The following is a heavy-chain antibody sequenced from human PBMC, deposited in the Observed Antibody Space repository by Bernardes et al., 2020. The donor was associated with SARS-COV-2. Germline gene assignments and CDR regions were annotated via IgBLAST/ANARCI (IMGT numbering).Heavy chain of an antibody. CDR3: AREWVGGDY. V-gene: IGHV3-48*03. D-gene: IGHD3-16*01. CDR2: IISSGSTI. J-gene: IGHJ4*02. Sequence: GGSLRLSCAASGFTFSSYEMNWVRQAPGKGLEWVSYIISSGSTIYYADSVKGRFTISRDNAKNSLYLQMNSLRAEDTAVYYCAREWVGGDYWGQGTLVTVSS. CDR1: GFTFSSYE.